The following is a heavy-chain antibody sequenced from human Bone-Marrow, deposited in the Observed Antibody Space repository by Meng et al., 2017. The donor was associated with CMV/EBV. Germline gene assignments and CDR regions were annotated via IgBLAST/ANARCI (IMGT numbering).Heavy chain of an antibody. CDR1: GFTFDDYA. CDR2: ISWDGGST. V-gene: IGHV3-43D*03. Sequence: GESLKISCAASGFTFDDYAMHWVRQAPGKGLEWVSLISWDGGSTYYADSVKGRFTISRDNSKNSLYLQMNSLRAEDTALYYCAKDIGHHIPGYALDYWGQGTRVTGYS. CDR3: AKDIGHHIPGYALDY. J-gene: IGHJ4*02. D-gene: IGHD5-12*01.